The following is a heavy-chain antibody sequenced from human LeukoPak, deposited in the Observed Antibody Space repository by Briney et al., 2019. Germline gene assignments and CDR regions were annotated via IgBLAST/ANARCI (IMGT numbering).Heavy chain of an antibody. J-gene: IGHJ4*02. CDR3: ARGGAAAGLFDY. CDR2: INNLGTST. V-gene: IGHV3-74*01. Sequence: PGGSLRLSCAASGFTFSNYWMHWVRQVPGKGLVWVSRINNLGTSTNYADSVRGRFTISRDDAKNTLYLQMNSLRAEDTALYYCARGGAAAGLFDYWGRGTLVTVSS. D-gene: IGHD6-13*01. CDR1: GFTFSNYW.